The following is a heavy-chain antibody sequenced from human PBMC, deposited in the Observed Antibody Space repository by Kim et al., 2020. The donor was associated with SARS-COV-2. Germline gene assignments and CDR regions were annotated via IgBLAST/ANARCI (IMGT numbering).Heavy chain of an antibody. V-gene: IGHV7-4-1*02. CDR2: INTNTGNP. CDR3: ARTTPDGGYCSGGSCSTGTLDY. J-gene: IGHJ4*02. D-gene: IGHD2-15*01. CDR1: GYTFTSYA. Sequence: ASVKVSCKASGYTFTSYAMNWVRQAPGQGLEWMGWINTNTGNPTYAQGFTGRFVFSLDTSVSTAYLQISSLKAEDTAVYYCARTTPDGGYCSGGSCSTGTLDYWGQGTLVTVSS.